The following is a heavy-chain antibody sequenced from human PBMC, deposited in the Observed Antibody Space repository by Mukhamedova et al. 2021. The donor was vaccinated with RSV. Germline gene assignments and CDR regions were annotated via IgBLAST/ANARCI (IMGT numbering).Heavy chain of an antibody. J-gene: IGHJ5*02. CDR3: AKDIGGRNYGYVDT. V-gene: IGHV3-30*02. D-gene: IGHD1-7*01. Sequence: TISRDNSKNTLYLQMNSLRTEDTAVYYCAKDIGGRNYGYVDTWGQGTLVTVSS.